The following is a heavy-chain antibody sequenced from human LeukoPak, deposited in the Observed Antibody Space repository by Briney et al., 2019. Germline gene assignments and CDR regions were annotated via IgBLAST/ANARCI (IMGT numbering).Heavy chain of an antibody. V-gene: IGHV1-2*02. CDR1: GYTFTDCT. CDR2: INPKDGYT. D-gene: IGHD1-1*01. Sequence: ASVKVSCKASGYTFTDCTMHWVRQAPGQGLECMGWINPKDGYTKYSEKFQGRVTMTADASINTVYMQLNRLRSDDTAVYFCMRDVHNWNDDYWGPGTLLTVSS. J-gene: IGHJ4*02. CDR3: MRDVHNWNDDY.